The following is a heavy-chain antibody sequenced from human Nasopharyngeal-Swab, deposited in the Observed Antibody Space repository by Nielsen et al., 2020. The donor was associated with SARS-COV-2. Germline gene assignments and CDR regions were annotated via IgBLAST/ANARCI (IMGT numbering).Heavy chain of an antibody. V-gene: IGHV3-21*01. CDR1: GFTFSSYS. J-gene: IGHJ4*02. Sequence: GESLKISCAASGFTFSSYSMNWVRQAPGKGLEWVSSISSSSSYIYYADSVKGRFTISRDNAKNSLYLQMNSLRAEDTAVYYCAGHGSSGWFYYFDYWGQGTLVTVSS. CDR2: ISSSSSYI. CDR3: AGHGSSGWFYYFDY. D-gene: IGHD6-19*01.